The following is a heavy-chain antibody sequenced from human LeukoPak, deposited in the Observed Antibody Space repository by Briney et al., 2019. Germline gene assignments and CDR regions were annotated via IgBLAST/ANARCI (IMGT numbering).Heavy chain of an antibody. J-gene: IGHJ4*02. V-gene: IGHV3-30*18. D-gene: IGHD3-22*01. Sequence: GGSLRLSCAASGFTFSSYGMHWVRQAPGKGLEWVSVISYDGSNTYYADSVKGRFTISRDNSKNMLSLQMNTLRLEDTAVYYCAKDRGSYYYDSSGNWGQGTLVTVSS. CDR1: GFTFSSYG. CDR2: ISYDGSNT. CDR3: AKDRGSYYYDSSGN.